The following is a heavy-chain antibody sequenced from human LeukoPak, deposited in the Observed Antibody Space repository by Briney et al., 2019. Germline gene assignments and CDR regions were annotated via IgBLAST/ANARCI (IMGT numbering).Heavy chain of an antibody. Sequence: GGSLRLSCAASEFTFTNFWMSWVRQAPGKGLAWVANTNRDGSEKYYVDSVKGRVTISRDNAMNFLYLQLNSLRVDDTAVYYCARDSASCRGCAFDIWGQGTVVTVSS. D-gene: IGHD2-2*01. V-gene: IGHV3-7*01. CDR3: ARDSASCRGCAFDI. J-gene: IGHJ3*02. CDR2: TNRDGSEK. CDR1: EFTFTNFW.